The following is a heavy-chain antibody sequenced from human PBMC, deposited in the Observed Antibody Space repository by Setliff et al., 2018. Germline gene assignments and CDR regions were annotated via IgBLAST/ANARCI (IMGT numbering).Heavy chain of an antibody. J-gene: IGHJ6*03. Sequence: LRLSCAATGFTFSSYWMTWVRQAPGKGLEWVANINEDGSEKNYVDYVKGRFIISRDNARNSLFLQLTSLRAEDTAVYYCARDATRFKMYRGIKIRFYHIDVWGKGTTVTVSS. V-gene: IGHV3-7*01. CDR3: ARDATRFKMYRGIKIRFYHIDV. D-gene: IGHD3-10*01. CDR2: INEDGSEK. CDR1: GFTFSSYW.